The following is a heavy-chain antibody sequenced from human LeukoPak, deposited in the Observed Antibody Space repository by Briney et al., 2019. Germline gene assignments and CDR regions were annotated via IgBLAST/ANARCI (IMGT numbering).Heavy chain of an antibody. Sequence: ASVTVSCTASGYTFTSYYMHWVRQAPGQGLEWMGIINPSGGSTSYAQKFQGRVTMTRDTSTSTVYMELSSLRSEDTAVYYCARECSSGWWGLRPIQHWGQGTLVTVSS. D-gene: IGHD6-19*01. CDR1: GYTFTSYY. CDR3: ARECSSGWWGLRPIQH. CDR2: INPSGGST. J-gene: IGHJ1*01. V-gene: IGHV1-46*01.